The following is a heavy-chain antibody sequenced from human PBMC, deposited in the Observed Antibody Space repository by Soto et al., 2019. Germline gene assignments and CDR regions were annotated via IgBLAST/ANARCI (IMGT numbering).Heavy chain of an antibody. V-gene: IGHV4-39*01. Sequence: QLQLQESGPGLVKPSETLSLTCTVSGGSISSSSYYWGWIRQPPGKGLEWIGSIYYSGSTYYNPSLQSRVTISVDTSKNQFSLKLTSVTAADTAVYYCASLPDWGSGKRWGQGTLVTVSS. CDR2: IYYSGST. CDR3: ASLPDWGSGKR. J-gene: IGHJ4*02. CDR1: GGSISSSSYY. D-gene: IGHD3-10*01.